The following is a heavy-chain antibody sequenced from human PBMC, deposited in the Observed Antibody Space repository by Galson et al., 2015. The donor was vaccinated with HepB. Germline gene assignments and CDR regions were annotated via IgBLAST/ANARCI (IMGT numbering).Heavy chain of an antibody. V-gene: IGHV3-11*06. CDR1: GFTFSDYY. D-gene: IGHD6-19*01. CDR3: ARLPYNSGWYSIDF. J-gene: IGHJ4*02. CDR2: ITSSGGHT. Sequence: SLRLSCAASGFTFSDYYMGWMRQAPGKGLEWVPYITSSGGHTAHADAVKGRFTVSRDNAKNSLYLHMNSLRAADTAVYYCARLPYNSGWYSIDFWGQGILVTVSS.